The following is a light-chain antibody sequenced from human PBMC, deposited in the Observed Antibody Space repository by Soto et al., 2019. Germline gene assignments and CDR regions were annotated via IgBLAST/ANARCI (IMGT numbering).Light chain of an antibody. V-gene: IGKV1-39*01. Sequence: DIQMTQSPSSLSASVGDRVTITCRASQSISNYLNWYQQKPGKAPNLLIYIASTLQSGVPSRFSGSGSGTDFTLTISSLQPEDFATYYCQQSYRAPPTFGQGTKLDIK. CDR2: IAS. CDR1: QSISNY. CDR3: QQSYRAPPT. J-gene: IGKJ2*01.